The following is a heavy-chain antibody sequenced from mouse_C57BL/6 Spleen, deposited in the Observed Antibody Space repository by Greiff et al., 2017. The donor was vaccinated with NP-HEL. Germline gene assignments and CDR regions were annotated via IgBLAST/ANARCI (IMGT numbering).Heavy chain of an antibody. Sequence: EVQLQESGPGLVKPSQSLSLTCSVTGYSITSGYFWYWIRQPPGDKLEWMGYIRYDGSNNYNPSFKNRITITRDTSTNQFFLKLNSVTTEDTATDYCSRLEAVYYFDYWGQGTTLTVSS. CDR1: GYSITSGYF. J-gene: IGHJ2*01. CDR3: SRLEAVYYFDY. V-gene: IGHV3-6*01. CDR2: IRYDGSN.